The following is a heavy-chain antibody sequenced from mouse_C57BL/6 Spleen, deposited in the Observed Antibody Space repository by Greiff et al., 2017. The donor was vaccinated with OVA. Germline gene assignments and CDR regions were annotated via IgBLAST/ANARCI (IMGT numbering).Heavy chain of an antibody. CDR1: GYTFTSYW. CDR3: ARRVVATPFDY. D-gene: IGHD1-1*01. Sequence: QVQLQQPGAELVKPGASVKLSCKASGYTFTSYWMQWVKQRPGQGLEWIGEIDPSDSYTNYNQKFKGKATLTVDTSSSTAYMQLSSLTSEDSAVYYCARRVVATPFDYWGQGTTLTVSS. CDR2: IDPSDSYT. V-gene: IGHV1-50*01. J-gene: IGHJ2*01.